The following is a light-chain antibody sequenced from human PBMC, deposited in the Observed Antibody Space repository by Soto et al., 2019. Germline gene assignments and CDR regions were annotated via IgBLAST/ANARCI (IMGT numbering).Light chain of an antibody. J-gene: IGKJ3*01. V-gene: IGKV3-11*01. CDR2: DAS. Sequence: EIVLTQSPCTLSLAPGERGTLSCTASQSVSYYLAWYQQKPGQAPRLLIYDASSRATGVPDRFSGSGSGTDFTLTISSLEPEDFAVYYCQQRSNWPLTFGPGTKVDIK. CDR1: QSVSYY. CDR3: QQRSNWPLT.